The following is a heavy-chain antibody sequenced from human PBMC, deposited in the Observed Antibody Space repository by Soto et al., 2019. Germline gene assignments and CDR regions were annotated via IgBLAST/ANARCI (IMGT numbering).Heavy chain of an antibody. CDR3: AARKYYYDSGIDP. J-gene: IGHJ5*02. Sequence: HPGGSLRLSCAASGFTFSSYAMSWVRQAPGKGLEWVSAISGSGGSTYYADSVKGRFTISRDNSKNTLYLQMNSLRAEDTAVYYCAARKYYYDSGIDPWGQGTLVTVSS. V-gene: IGHV3-23*01. CDR2: ISGSGGST. D-gene: IGHD3-22*01. CDR1: GFTFSSYA.